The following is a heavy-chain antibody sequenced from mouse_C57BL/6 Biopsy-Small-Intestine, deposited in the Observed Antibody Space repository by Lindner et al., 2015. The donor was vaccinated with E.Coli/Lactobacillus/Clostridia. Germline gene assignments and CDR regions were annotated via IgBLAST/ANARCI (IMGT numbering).Heavy chain of an antibody. CDR2: ISDGGSYT. Sequence: VQLQESGGGLVKPGGSLKLSCAASGFTFSSYAMSWVRQTPEKRLEWVATISDGGSYTYYPDNVKGRFTISRDNAKNNLYLQMSHLKSEDTAMYYCARDDYYGPYAMDYWGQGTSVTVSS. J-gene: IGHJ4*01. V-gene: IGHV5-4*01. CDR1: GFTFSSYA. D-gene: IGHD1-1*01. CDR3: ARDDYYGPYAMDY.